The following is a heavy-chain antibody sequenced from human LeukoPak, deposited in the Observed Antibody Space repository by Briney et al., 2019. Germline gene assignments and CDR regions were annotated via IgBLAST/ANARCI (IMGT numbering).Heavy chain of an antibody. CDR1: GYSFTSYW. V-gene: IGHV5-51*01. D-gene: IGHD3-10*01. Sequence: GESLKISCKGSGYSFTSYWIGWVRQMPGKGLEWMGIIYPGDSDTRYSPSFQGQVTISADKSISTAYLQWSSLKASDTAMYYRARSVFGGTSTYYYYYYMDVWGKGTTVTVSS. CDR2: IYPGDSDT. J-gene: IGHJ6*03. CDR3: ARSVFGGTSTYYYYYYMDV.